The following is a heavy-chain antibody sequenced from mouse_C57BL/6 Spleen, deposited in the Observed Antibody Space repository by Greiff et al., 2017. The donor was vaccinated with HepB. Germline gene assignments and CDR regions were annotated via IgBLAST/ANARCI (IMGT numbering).Heavy chain of an antibody. V-gene: IGHV5-16*01. CDR2: INYDGSST. CDR3: ARDAEDYFDY. J-gene: IGHJ2*01. Sequence: EVKLVESEGGLVQPGSSMKLSCTASGFTFSDYYMAWVRQVPEKGLEWVANINYDGSSTYYLDSLKSRFIISRDNAKNILYLQMSSLKSEDTATYYCARDAEDYFDYWGQGTTLTVSS. CDR1: GFTFSDYY.